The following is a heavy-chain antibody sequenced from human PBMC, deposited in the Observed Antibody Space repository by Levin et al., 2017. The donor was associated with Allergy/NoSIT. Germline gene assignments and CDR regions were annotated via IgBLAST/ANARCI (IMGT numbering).Heavy chain of an antibody. CDR3: ARDQGYGDYSNWFDP. J-gene: IGHJ5*02. CDR2: IWYDGSNK. CDR1: GFTFSSYG. Sequence: GESLKISCAASGFTFSSYGMHWVRQAPGKGLEWVAVIWYDGSNKYYADSVKGRFTISRDNSKNTLYLQMNSLRAEDTAVYYCARDQGYGDYSNWFDPWGQGTLVTVSS. D-gene: IGHD4-17*01. V-gene: IGHV3-33*01.